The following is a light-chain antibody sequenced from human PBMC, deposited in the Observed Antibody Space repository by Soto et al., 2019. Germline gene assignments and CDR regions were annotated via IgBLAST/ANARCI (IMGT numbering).Light chain of an antibody. CDR3: STWDNTLSTWL. J-gene: IGLJ3*02. Sequence: QPVLTQPPSASGTPGQRVTISCSGRNSNVGSNSVNWYQQLPGMAPKLLLYSDDQRPSGVPDRFSGSKSGSSASLSISGLQSADEADYHCSTWDNTLSTWLFGGGTKLTVL. CDR1: NSNVGSNS. CDR2: SDD. V-gene: IGLV1-44*01.